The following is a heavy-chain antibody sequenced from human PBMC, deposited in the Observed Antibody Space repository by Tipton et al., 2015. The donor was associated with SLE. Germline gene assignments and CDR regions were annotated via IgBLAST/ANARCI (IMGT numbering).Heavy chain of an antibody. V-gene: IGHV4-38-2*02. CDR2: IYHNESP. J-gene: IGHJ4*02. D-gene: IGHD3-3*01. CDR3: ATADDSWGRYLACDS. Sequence: TLSLTCTVSGYSISSGFYWAWIRQPPGKGLEWIGSIYHNESPYYNATLKSRVTMSVDTSKNQFSLKLSFVTAADTAVYYCATADDSWGRYLACDSWGQGTLVTVSS. CDR1: GYSISSGFY.